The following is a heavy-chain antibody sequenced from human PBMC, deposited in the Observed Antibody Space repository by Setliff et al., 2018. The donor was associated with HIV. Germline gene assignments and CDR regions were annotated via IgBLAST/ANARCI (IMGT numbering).Heavy chain of an antibody. Sequence: PGGSLRLSCVASEFTFSSYAMNWVRQAPGKGLEWVSTISGSGGTKYYADSVKGRFTISRDNSKSTLYLRMDSLRAEDTAIYYCAKDSRRGDAYNVGVFDFWGQGTMVTVS. CDR2: ISGSGGTK. CDR1: EFTFSSYA. CDR3: AKDSRRGDAYNVGVFDF. J-gene: IGHJ3*01. V-gene: IGHV3-23*01. D-gene: IGHD3-10*01.